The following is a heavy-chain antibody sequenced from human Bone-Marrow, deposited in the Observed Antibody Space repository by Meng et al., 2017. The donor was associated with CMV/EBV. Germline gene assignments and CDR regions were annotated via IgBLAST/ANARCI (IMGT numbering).Heavy chain of an antibody. CDR3: ARGRWKLRFWFDP. CDR2: INPNSGGT. V-gene: IGHV1-2*02. D-gene: IGHD4-23*01. Sequence: ASVKVSCKASGYTFTGYYMHWVRQAPGQGLEWMGWINPNSGGTNYAQKFQGRVTMTRDTSISTAYMELSRLRSDDTAVYYCARGRWKLRFWFDPWGQGTLVTVS. J-gene: IGHJ5*02. CDR1: GYTFTGYY.